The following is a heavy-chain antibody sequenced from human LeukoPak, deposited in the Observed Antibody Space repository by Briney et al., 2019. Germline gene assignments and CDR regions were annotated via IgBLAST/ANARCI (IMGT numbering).Heavy chain of an antibody. D-gene: IGHD6-6*01. Sequence: SGTLSLTCAVSGGSISSSNWWSWVRQPPGKGLEWIGEIYHSGSTNYNPSLKSRVTISVDKSKNQFSLKLSSVTAADTAVYYCARVKRGHVRYWYYMDVWGKGTTVTVSS. CDR3: ARVKRGHVRYWYYMDV. J-gene: IGHJ6*03. V-gene: IGHV4-4*02. CDR2: IYHSGST. CDR1: GGSISSSNW.